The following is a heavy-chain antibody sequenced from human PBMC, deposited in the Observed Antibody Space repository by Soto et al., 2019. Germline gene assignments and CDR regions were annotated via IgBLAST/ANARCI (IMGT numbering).Heavy chain of an antibody. CDR3: ARGSSRWDY. CDR2: IYSGGRN. Sequence: ETLPLTCSLSGGCMSSFYWSWIRQPAGKGLEWIGRIYSGGRNNYNPSPKSRVTMSVDTSKNQFSLRLSSVTAADKAMYYCARGSSRWDYWGQGTLVTVSS. CDR1: GGCMSSFY. V-gene: IGHV4-4*07. J-gene: IGHJ4*02. D-gene: IGHD6-13*01.